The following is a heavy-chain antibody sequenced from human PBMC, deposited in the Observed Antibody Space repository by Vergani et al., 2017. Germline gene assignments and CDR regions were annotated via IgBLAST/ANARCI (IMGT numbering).Heavy chain of an antibody. CDR1: GGSISSGSYY. CDR2: IYTSGST. J-gene: IGHJ6*02. V-gene: IGHV4-61*02. CDR3: AREIARDFWSGYYVGNYYYYGMDV. Sequence: QVQLQESGPGLVKPSQTLSLTCTVSGGSISSGSYYWSWIRQPAGKGLEWIGRIYTSGSTNYNPSLKSRVTISVDTSKNQFSLKLSSVTAADTAVYYCAREIARDFWSGYYVGNYYYYGMDVWGQGTTVTVSS. D-gene: IGHD3-3*01.